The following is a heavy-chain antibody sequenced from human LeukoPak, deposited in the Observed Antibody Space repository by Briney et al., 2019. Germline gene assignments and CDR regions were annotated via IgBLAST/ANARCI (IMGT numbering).Heavy chain of an antibody. D-gene: IGHD1-1*01. V-gene: IGHV3-64*01. J-gene: IGHJ6*02. CDR2: ISSNGGST. CDR3: ARLRTTGTTGYYYYGMDV. Sequence: GGSLRLSCAASGCTFSSYAMHWVRQAPGKGLEYVSAISSNGGSTYYANSVKGRFTISRDNSKNTLYLQMGSLRAEDMAVYYCARLRTTGTTGYYYYGMDVWGQGTTVTVSS. CDR1: GCTFSSYA.